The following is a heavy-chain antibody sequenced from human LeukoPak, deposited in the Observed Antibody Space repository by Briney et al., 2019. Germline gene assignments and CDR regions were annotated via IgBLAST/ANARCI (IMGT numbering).Heavy chain of an antibody. CDR1: GGSVSSGRDY. V-gene: IGHV4-61*01. Sequence: SETLSLTCTVSGGSVSSGRDYWSWIRQPPGKGLEWIGYIYYTGSTDYNPSLKSRVAISVDTSKNQFSLKLSSVTAADTAVYYCARGSKAAPGTFDYWGQGTLVTVSS. D-gene: IGHD6-13*01. J-gene: IGHJ4*02. CDR3: ARGSKAAPGTFDY. CDR2: IYYTGST.